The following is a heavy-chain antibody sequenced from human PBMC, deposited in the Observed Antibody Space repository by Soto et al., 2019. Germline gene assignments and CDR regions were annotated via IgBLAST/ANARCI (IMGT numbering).Heavy chain of an antibody. Sequence: EVQLLESGGGLVQPGGSLRLSCEASGFIFSNYAMTWVRQAAGKRLEWVSSISGPGGSTYYADSVQGRFTISRDNSKNTLFLQMHSLRADDTALYFCARVERIAVAGTDTWGQGILVTVTS. CDR3: ARVERIAVAGTDT. V-gene: IGHV3-23*01. D-gene: IGHD6-19*01. J-gene: IGHJ5*02. CDR2: ISGPGGST. CDR1: GFIFSNYA.